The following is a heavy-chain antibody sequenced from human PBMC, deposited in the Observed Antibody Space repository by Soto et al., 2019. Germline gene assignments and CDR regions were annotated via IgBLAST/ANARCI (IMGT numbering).Heavy chain of an antibody. CDR3: ESDALRVTPLVEWFAP. D-gene: IGHD2-21*02. V-gene: IGHV1-69*02. CDR2: IIPILGIA. CDR1: GGTFSSYT. J-gene: IGHJ5*02. Sequence: SVKVSCKASGGTFSSYTISWVRQAPGQGLEWMGRIIPILGIANYAQKFQGRVTITADKSTSTAYMELSSLRSEDTAVYYCESDALRVTPLVEWFAPWAQGTLVTVSS.